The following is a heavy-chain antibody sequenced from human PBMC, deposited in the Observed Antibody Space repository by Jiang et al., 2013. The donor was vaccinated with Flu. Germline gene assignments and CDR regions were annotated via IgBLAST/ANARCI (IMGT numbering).Heavy chain of an antibody. V-gene: IGHV3-53*01. D-gene: IGHD3-22*01. CDR1: GFTVSSNY. CDR2: IYSGGGST. Sequence: QLVESGGGLIQPGGSLRLSCAASGFTVSSNYMSWVRQAPGKGLEWVSVIYSGGGSTYYADSVKGRFTISRDNSKNTLYLQMNSLRAEDTAVYYCAREGSSSGYRRDAFDIWGQGTMVTVSS. CDR3: AREGSSSGYRRDAFDI. J-gene: IGHJ3*02.